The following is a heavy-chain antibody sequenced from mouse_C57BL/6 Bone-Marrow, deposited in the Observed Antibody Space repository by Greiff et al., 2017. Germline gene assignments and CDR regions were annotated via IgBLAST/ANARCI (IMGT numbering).Heavy chain of an antibody. CDR3: ADYGSSLYYAMDY. CDR2: IHPNSGST. V-gene: IGHV1-64*01. J-gene: IGHJ4*01. CDR1: GYTFTSYW. D-gene: IGHD1-1*01. Sequence: QVQLKQPGAELVKPGASVKLSCKASGYTFTSYWMHWVKQRPGQGLEWIGMIHPNSGSTNYNEKFKSKATLTVDKSSSTAYMQLSRRTSEDSAVYYCADYGSSLYYAMDYWGQGTSVTGSS.